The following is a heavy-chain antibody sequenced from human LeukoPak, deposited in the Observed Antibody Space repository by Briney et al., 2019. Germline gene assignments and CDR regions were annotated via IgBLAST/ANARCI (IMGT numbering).Heavy chain of an antibody. CDR1: GFTFSSYA. J-gene: IGHJ6*02. Sequence: GGSLRLSCAASGFTFSSYAMSWVRQAPGKGLEWVSAISGSGGSTYYADSVKGRFTISRDNSKNTLYLQMNSLRDEDTAVYYCARADYIVPAANDYYYYGMDVWGQGTTVTVSS. CDR2: ISGSGGST. D-gene: IGHD2-2*01. V-gene: IGHV3-23*01. CDR3: ARADYIVPAANDYYYYGMDV.